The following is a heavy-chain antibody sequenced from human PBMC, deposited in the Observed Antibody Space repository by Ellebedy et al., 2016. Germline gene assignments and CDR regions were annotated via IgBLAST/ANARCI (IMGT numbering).Heavy chain of an antibody. V-gene: IGHV3-21*01. J-gene: IGHJ4*02. CDR3: ATDRARVTIFGTRFGN. D-gene: IGHD3-3*01. CDR1: GFNFSSYS. Sequence: GESLKISCVASGFNFSSYSLNWVRQAPGKGLEWVSSITTNGNYKHYADALKGRFTISRDNAKNSLYLQMSSLSVDDSAVYFCATDRARVTIFGTRFGNWGQGTLVTVSS. CDR2: ITTNGNYK.